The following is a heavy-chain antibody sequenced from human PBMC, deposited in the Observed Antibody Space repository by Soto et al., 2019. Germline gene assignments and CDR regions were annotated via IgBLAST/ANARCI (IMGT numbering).Heavy chain of an antibody. D-gene: IGHD2-15*01. CDR3: AHSPCSGGTCYLFDY. Sequence: QITLKESGPTLVKPTQTLTLTCTISGFSLSTSGVGVGWIRQPPGKALEWLALIYWDDVQRYSPSLKTRLTITKATSIIQVVLTMTTMDPVDTATYYCAHSPCSGGTCYLFDYWGQGMLVTVSS. CDR2: IYWDDVQ. V-gene: IGHV2-5*02. J-gene: IGHJ4*02. CDR1: GFSLSTSGVG.